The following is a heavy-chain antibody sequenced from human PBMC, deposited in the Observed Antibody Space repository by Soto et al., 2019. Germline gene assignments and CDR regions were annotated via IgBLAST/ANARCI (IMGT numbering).Heavy chain of an antibody. CDR1: GFTFSSYG. D-gene: IGHD3-16*01. J-gene: IGHJ6*02. Sequence: QVQLVESGGGVVQPGRSLRLSCAASGFTFSSYGMHWVRQAPGKGLEWVAVIWYDGSNKYYADSVKGRFTISRNNSKNTLYLQMNGLRAEDTAVYYCARDGMITFGEIYGMDVWGQGATVTVSS. V-gene: IGHV3-33*01. CDR3: ARDGMITFGEIYGMDV. CDR2: IWYDGSNK.